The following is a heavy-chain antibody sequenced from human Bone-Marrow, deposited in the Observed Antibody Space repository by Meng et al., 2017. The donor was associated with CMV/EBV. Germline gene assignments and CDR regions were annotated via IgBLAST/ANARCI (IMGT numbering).Heavy chain of an antibody. Sequence: ASVKVSCKASGYTFTSYDINWVRQATGQGLEWMGWMNPNSGNTGYAQKFQGRVTITRNTSISTAYMELSSLRSDDTAVYYCARGAGREYYYYGMDVWGQGTTVTVSS. J-gene: IGHJ6*02. CDR2: MNPNSGNT. V-gene: IGHV1-8*03. CDR1: GYTFTSYD. CDR3: ARGAGREYYYYGMDV. D-gene: IGHD1-26*01.